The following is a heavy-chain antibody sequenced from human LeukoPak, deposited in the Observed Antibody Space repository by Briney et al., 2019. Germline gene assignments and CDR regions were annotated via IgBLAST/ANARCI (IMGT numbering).Heavy chain of an antibody. CDR1: GYTFTDYY. J-gene: IGHJ4*02. Sequence: ASVRVSCKASGYTFTDYYMHWVRQAPGQGLEWMGWINPNSGGTNYAQKFQGRVTMTRDTSISTAYMELSRLRSDDTAVYYCARDPYDSSAYFDYWGQGTLATVSS. CDR2: INPNSGGT. CDR3: ARDPYDSSAYFDY. D-gene: IGHD3-22*01. V-gene: IGHV1-2*02.